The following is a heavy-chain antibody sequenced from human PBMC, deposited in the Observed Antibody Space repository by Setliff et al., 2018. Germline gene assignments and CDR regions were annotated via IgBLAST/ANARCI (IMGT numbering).Heavy chain of an antibody. V-gene: IGHV3-11*04. Sequence: GGSLRLSCAASGFTFGDFAMTWVRQAPGKGLEWVSGISSSGSTIYYADSVKGRFTISRDNAKNSLYLQMNSLRAEDTAVYYCVRDLHWGFDYWGLGTLVTVSS. CDR2: ISSSGSTI. CDR1: GFTFGDFA. D-gene: IGHD7-27*01. J-gene: IGHJ4*02. CDR3: VRDLHWGFDY.